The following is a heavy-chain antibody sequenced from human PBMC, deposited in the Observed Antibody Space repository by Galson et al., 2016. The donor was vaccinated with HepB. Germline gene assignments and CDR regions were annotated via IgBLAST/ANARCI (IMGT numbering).Heavy chain of an antibody. Sequence: QSGAEVKKPGESLKISCRGSGYNFTGYWVGWVRQMPGKGLEWMAIIYPGDSDSRYSPSFQGQVTISADKSICTAYLQWSSLKASDTAIYYCMSLQFDESHGPRALDLWGQGTMVTVSS. J-gene: IGHJ3*01. CDR3: MSLQFDESHGPRALDL. D-gene: IGHD3-10*01. CDR2: IYPGDSDS. CDR1: GYNFTGYW. V-gene: IGHV5-51*01.